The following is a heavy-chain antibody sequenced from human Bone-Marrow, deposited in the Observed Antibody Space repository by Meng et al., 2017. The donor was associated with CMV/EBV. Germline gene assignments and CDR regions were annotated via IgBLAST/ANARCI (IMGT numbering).Heavy chain of an antibody. CDR1: GFTFSSYA. CDR2: INHSGST. J-gene: IGHJ6*02. CDR3: ARGAYYYYGMDV. Sequence: GSLRLSCAASGFTFSSYAMNWVRQFPGKGLEWIGEINHSGSTNYNPSLKSRVTISVDTSKNQFSLKLSSVTAADTAVYYCARGAYYYYGMDVWGQGTTVTVSS. V-gene: IGHV4-34*01.